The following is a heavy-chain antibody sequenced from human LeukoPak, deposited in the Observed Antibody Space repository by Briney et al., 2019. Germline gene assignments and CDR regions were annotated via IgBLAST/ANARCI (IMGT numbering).Heavy chain of an antibody. CDR1: GFTFTASG. V-gene: IGHV3-23*01. Sequence: PGGPLRLPFAASGFTFTASGMSWFRQAPGRGLEWVSAISGNGTYIYYADSVRGRFTVSRDNSKNTLYLQMNSLRGEDTAVHYYARACASGGSFEYWAQGTLVTVSS. CDR2: ISGNGTYI. D-gene: IGHD6-19*01. J-gene: IGHJ4*02. CDR3: ARACASGGSFEY.